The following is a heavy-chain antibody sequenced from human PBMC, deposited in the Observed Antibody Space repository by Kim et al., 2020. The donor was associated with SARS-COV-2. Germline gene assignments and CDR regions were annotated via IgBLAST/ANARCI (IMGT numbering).Heavy chain of an antibody. D-gene: IGHD5-18*01. CDR1: GFTFGDYA. CDR3: TAGYSYVGYYMDV. J-gene: IGHJ6*03. CDR2: IRSKAYGGTT. Sequence: GGSLRLSCTASGFTFGDYAMSWVRQAPGKGLEWVGFIRSKAYGGTTEYAAYVKGRFTISRDDSKSIAYLQMNSVKTEDTAVYYCTAGYSYVGYYMDVWGKGTTVTVSS. V-gene: IGHV3-49*04.